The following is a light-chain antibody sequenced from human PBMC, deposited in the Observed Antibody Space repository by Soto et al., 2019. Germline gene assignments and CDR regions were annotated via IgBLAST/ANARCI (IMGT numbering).Light chain of an antibody. J-gene: IGKJ4*01. CDR2: AAS. CDR1: QSVSSGY. CDR3: QQYGSSPRT. V-gene: IGKV3-20*01. Sequence: EIVFTQSPGTLSLSPGERATLSCRASQSVSSGYLAWYQQKPGQAPRLLIYAASSRATGIPGRFSGSGSGTDFTLTISRLEPEDFAVYYCQQYGSSPRTFGGGTKVDIK.